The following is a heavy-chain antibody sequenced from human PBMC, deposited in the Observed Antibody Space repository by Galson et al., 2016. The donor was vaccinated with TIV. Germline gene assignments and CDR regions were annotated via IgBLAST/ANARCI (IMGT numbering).Heavy chain of an antibody. Sequence: SVKVSCKVSGDSLTDLVIHWVRQAPGKGLEWVGGFDPEVQKTIYAQNFQGRVTLTADTSIDTAYMELGNLRFEDTAVYFCATVAWFPGLSLDNWGQGTLVTVSS. D-gene: IGHD3-22*01. J-gene: IGHJ4*02. CDR3: ATVAWFPGLSLDN. CDR2: FDPEVQKT. CDR1: GDSLTDLV. V-gene: IGHV1-24*01.